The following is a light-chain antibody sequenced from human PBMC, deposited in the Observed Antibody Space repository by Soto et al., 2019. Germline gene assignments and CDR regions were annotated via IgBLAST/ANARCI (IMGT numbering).Light chain of an antibody. Sequence: QSALTQPPSASGSPGQSVTISCTGTSSDVGGYNYVSWYQQHPGKAPKLIISEVSKRPSGVPDRFSGSKSGNTASLTVSGLQAEDEAEYYCSSYAGSKVVFGGGTKLTVL. J-gene: IGLJ2*01. CDR3: SSYAGSKVV. CDR1: SSDVGGYNY. CDR2: EVS. V-gene: IGLV2-8*01.